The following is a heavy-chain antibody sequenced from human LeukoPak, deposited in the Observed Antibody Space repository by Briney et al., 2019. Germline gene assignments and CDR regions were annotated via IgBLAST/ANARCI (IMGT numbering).Heavy chain of an antibody. D-gene: IGHD2-2*01. J-gene: IGHJ6*02. CDR2: ISYDGSNK. CDR3: ARERVVPAANYYYYGMDV. Sequence: PGRSLRLSCAASGFTLSSYAMHWVRQAPGKGLEWVAVISYDGSNKYYADSVKGRFTISRDNSKNTLYLQMNSLRAEDTAVYYCARERVVPAANYYYYGMDVWGQGTMVTVSS. CDR1: GFTLSSYA. V-gene: IGHV3-30-3*01.